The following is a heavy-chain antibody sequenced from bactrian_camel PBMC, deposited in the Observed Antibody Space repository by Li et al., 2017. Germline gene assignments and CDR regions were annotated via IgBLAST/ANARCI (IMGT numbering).Heavy chain of an antibody. J-gene: IGHJ4*01. CDR3: ARVRGVVAVGFVDY. CDR2: IDSGGSTT. Sequence: HVQLVESGGGSVQPGGSLRLSCEASGFPFSNYWMYWVRQAPGKGREWVASIDSGGSTTCYADSVKGRFTASRDNAQNTVYLQMNSLKPDDTAVYSCARVRGVVAVGFVDYWGQGTQVTVS. V-gene: IGHV3S1*01. D-gene: IGHD6*01. CDR1: GFPFSNYW.